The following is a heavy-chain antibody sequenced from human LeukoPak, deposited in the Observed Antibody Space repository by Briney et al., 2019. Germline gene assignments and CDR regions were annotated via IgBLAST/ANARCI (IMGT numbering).Heavy chain of an antibody. CDR3: ARDREGLAYFDY. CDR1: GYTFTGKF. Sequence: ASVKVSWKASGYTFTGKFIHWVRQAPGQGRGWVGWIDPNSGGTDYAQKFRGRVTMTRDTSTSTAYMDLSSLISDDTAVYYCARDREGLAYFDYWGQGTLVTVSS. J-gene: IGHJ4*02. V-gene: IGHV1-2*02. D-gene: IGHD3/OR15-3a*01. CDR2: IDPNSGGT.